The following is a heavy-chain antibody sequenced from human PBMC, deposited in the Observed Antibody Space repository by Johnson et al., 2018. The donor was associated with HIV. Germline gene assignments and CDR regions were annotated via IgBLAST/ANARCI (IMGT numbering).Heavy chain of an antibody. CDR2: ISWNSGNI. CDR3: AGDSRYNNYGGVSVGAFDS. V-gene: IGHV3-9*01. CDR1: GFRFDQYG. J-gene: IGHJ3*02. D-gene: IGHD4-11*01. Sequence: VQLVESGGGVVQPGRSLRLSCAASGFRFDQYGMHWVRQAPGKGPEWVSGISWNSGNIDYADSVTGRFTISRDNAKNSLYLQMNSLRTEDTAVYYCAGDSRYNNYGGVSVGAFDSWGQGTTVTVSS.